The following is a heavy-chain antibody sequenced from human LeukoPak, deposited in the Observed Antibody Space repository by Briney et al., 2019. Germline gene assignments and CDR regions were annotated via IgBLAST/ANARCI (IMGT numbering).Heavy chain of an antibody. CDR1: GGSISGYY. CDR2: INHSGST. Sequence: SETLSLTCAVYGGSISGYYWSWIRQTPGKGLEWIGEINHSGSTNYNPSLKSRVTISVDTSKNQFSLKLSSVTAADTAVYYCARAMVRGVNTVYDYWGQGTLVTVSS. J-gene: IGHJ4*02. CDR3: ARAMVRGVNTVYDY. V-gene: IGHV4-34*01. D-gene: IGHD3-10*01.